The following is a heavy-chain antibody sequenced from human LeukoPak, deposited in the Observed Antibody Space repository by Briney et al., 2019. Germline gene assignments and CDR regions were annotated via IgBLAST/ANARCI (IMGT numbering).Heavy chain of an antibody. J-gene: IGHJ4*02. CDR1: GFTFSSYD. V-gene: IGHV3-13*01. Sequence: PGGSLRLSCAASGFTFSSYDMHWVRQATGKGLECVSAIGTAGDTYYPGSVMGRFTISRENAKNSLYLQMNSLRAGDTAVYYCARDRHVLRYFDWLPHYDYWGQGTLVTVSS. D-gene: IGHD3-9*01. CDR2: IGTAGDT. CDR3: ARDRHVLRYFDWLPHYDY.